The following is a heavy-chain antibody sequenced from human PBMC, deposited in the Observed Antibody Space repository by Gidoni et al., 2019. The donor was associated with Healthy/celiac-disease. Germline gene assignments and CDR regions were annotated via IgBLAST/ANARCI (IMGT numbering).Heavy chain of an antibody. CDR2: IYYSGST. V-gene: IGHV4-39*01. D-gene: IGHD3-10*01. CDR3: ASHGMVRGPYGMDV. J-gene: IGHJ6*02. Sequence: QLHLQESGPGLVKPSETLSLTCTVSGGSISSSSYYWGWIRQPPGKGLEWIGSIYYSGSTYYNPSLKSRVTISVDTSKNQFSLKLSSVTAADTAVYYCASHGMVRGPYGMDVWGQGTTVTVSS. CDR1: GGSISSSSYY.